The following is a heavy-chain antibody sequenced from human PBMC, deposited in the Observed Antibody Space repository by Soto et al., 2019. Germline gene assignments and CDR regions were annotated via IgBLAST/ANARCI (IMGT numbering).Heavy chain of an antibody. CDR3: ARRRDGYNSASGMDV. CDR2: IIPIFGTA. CDR1: GGTXTSYT. V-gene: IGHV1-69*13. D-gene: IGHD1-1*01. Sequence: SXKVSWKAAGGTXTSYTIGLVRQAPGQGLEWMGGIIPIFGTANYAQKFQVRVTITADESTSTAYMELSSLTSEDTAVYYCARRRDGYNSASGMDVWGQGNTVTVS. J-gene: IGHJ6*02.